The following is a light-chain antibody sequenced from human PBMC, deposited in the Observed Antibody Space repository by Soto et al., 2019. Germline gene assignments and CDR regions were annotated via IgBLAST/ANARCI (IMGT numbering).Light chain of an antibody. CDR2: RNN. V-gene: IGLV1-47*01. CDR1: TSNIGSNY. Sequence: QTVLTQPPSASWTPGQGVTISCSGSTSNIGSNYVYWYQQLPGTAPKLLIYRNNQRPSGVPDRFSGSKSGTSASLAISGLRSDDESNYFCATWDDTRNRYYGCGTGTK. CDR3: ATWDDTRNRYYG. J-gene: IGLJ1*01.